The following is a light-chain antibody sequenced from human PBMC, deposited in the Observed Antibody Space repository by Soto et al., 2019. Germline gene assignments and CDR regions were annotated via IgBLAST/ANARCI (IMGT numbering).Light chain of an antibody. V-gene: IGLV2-14*01. CDR2: DVS. CDR1: SSDVGGYNY. Sequence: QSPLTQPASVSGSPGQSITISCTGTSSDVGGYNYVSWYQQHPGKAPKLMIYDVSNRPSGVSTRFSGSKSGNTASLTISGLQAEDEADYYCSSYTSSSTLLYVFGTGTKVTVL. J-gene: IGLJ1*01. CDR3: SSYTSSSTLLYV.